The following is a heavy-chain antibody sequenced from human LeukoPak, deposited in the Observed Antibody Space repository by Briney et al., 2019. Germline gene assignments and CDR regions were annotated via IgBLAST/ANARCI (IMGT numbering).Heavy chain of an antibody. J-gene: IGHJ6*02. Sequence: SETLSLTCGVDDGSFSDDYWSWIRQPPGKGLEWIGEINRSGNTNYNPSLRSRVTISVDTSNNQFSLKLRSVTAADTAVYYCASARLLLSGEFLVRAGRLGMDVWGQGTTVTVSS. CDR2: INRSGNT. CDR1: DGSFSDDY. D-gene: IGHD3-10*01. CDR3: ASARLLLSGEFLVRAGRLGMDV. V-gene: IGHV4-34*01.